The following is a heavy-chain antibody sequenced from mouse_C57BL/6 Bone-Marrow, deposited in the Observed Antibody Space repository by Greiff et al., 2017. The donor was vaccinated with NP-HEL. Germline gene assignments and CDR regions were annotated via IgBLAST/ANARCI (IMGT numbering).Heavy chain of an antibody. CDR2: IYPGNGDT. CDR3: ARRRIYYSNYEYYAMDY. Sequence: QVQLQQSGAELVRPGASVKMSCKASGYTFTSYNMHWVKQTPRQGLEWIGAIYPGNGDTSYNQKFKGKATLTVDKSSSTAYMQLSSLTSEDSAVYFCARRRIYYSNYEYYAMDYWGQGTSVTVSS. J-gene: IGHJ4*01. CDR1: GYTFTSYN. V-gene: IGHV1-12*01. D-gene: IGHD2-5*01.